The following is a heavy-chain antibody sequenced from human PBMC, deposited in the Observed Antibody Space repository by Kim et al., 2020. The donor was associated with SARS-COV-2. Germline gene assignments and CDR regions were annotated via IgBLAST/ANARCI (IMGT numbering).Heavy chain of an antibody. Sequence: SETLSLTCNVSGDSMNSGGYYWSWIRQHPGKGLEWIGYMYYSGTTYYKQSLKSRLTMTIDTSQNQFSLKLTSVTAADTAVYYCARGDSSGYYYDFWGQGTQFTVSS. CDR1: GDSMNSGGYY. J-gene: IGHJ4*02. D-gene: IGHD3-22*01. CDR3: ARGDSSGYYYDF. CDR2: MYYSGTT. V-gene: IGHV4-31*03.